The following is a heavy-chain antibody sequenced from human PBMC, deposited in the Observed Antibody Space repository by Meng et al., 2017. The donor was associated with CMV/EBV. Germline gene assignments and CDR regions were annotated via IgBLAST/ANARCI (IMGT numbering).Heavy chain of an antibody. D-gene: IGHD2-2*01. J-gene: IGHJ5*02. CDR3: ARDLMNCSSTSCANWFDP. V-gene: IGHV4-4*07. CDR1: GGSISSYY. CDR2: IYTSGST. Sequence: QGQLQESGPGLVKPSGTLSLPCTVSGGSISSYYWSWIRQPAGKGLEWIGRIYTSGSTNYNPSLKSRVTMSVDTSKNQFSLKLSSVTAADTAVYYCARDLMNCSSTSCANWFDPWGQGTLVTVSS.